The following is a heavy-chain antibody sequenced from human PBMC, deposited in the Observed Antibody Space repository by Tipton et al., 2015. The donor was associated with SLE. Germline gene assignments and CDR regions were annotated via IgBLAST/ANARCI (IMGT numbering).Heavy chain of an antibody. V-gene: IGHV3-21*03. CDR2: ISSSSSYI. D-gene: IGHD5-12*01. CDR3: ARSSGYEYYFDY. CDR1: GFTFSSYS. J-gene: IGHJ4*02. Sequence: VQLVQSGGGLVKPGGSLRLSCAASGFTFSSYSMNWVRQAPGKGLEWVSSISSSSSYIYYADSVKGRFTISRDNAKNSLYLQMNSLRAEDTAVYYCARSSGYEYYFDYWGQGTLVTVSS.